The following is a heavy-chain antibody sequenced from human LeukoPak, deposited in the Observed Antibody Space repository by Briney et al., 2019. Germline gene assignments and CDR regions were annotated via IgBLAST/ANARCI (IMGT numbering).Heavy chain of an antibody. D-gene: IGHD4-17*01. CDR1: GFTFSSYG. CDR3: ANYGDYYYFYY. V-gene: IGHV3-30*18. Sequence: PGGSPRLSCAASGFTFSSYGMHWVRQAPGKGLEWVAVISYDGSNKYSADSVKGRFTISRDNSKNTLYLQMNSLRAEDTAVYYCANYGDYYYFYYWGQGTLVTVSS. J-gene: IGHJ4*02. CDR2: ISYDGSNK.